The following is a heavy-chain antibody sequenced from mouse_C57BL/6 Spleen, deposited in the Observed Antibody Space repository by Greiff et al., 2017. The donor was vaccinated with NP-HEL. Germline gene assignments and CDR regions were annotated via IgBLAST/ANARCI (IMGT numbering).Heavy chain of an antibody. Sequence: EVQLQESGPELVKPGASVKMSCKASGYTFTDYNMHWVKQSHGKSLEWIGYINPNNGGTSYNQKFKGKATLTVNKSSSTAYMELRSLTSEDSAVYYCARGAYYDYDDWYFDVWGTGTTVTVSS. CDR1: GYTFTDYN. CDR3: ARGAYYDYDDWYFDV. V-gene: IGHV1-22*01. D-gene: IGHD2-4*01. J-gene: IGHJ1*03. CDR2: INPNNGGT.